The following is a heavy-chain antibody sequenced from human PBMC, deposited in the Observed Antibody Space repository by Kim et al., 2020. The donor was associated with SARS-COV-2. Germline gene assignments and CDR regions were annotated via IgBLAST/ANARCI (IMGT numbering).Heavy chain of an antibody. CDR3: AKAMHSSGYNF. Sequence: GGSLRLSCEASEFTFSTYAMSWVRRGPGKGLEWVASISGSGVHTYYGDSVGGRFTISRDNSKNTLYLQMFSLKAEETAVYYCAKAMHSSGYNF. D-gene: IGHD3-22*01. CDR2: ISGSGVHT. J-gene: IGHJ4*01. CDR1: EFTFSTYA. V-gene: IGHV3-23*01.